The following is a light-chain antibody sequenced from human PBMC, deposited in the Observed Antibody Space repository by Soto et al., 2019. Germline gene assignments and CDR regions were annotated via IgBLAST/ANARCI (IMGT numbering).Light chain of an antibody. J-gene: IGKJ4*01. V-gene: IGKV1-5*03. CDR2: KAS. Sequence: DIQMTQSPSTLSASVGDRVTIACRASQSISRYLAWYQQQPGKAPKLLIYKASSLESGVPSRFSGSGSGTEFTLTISILQPDDFATYYCQHYSGYPLTFGGGTQVEIK. CDR1: QSISRY. CDR3: QHYSGYPLT.